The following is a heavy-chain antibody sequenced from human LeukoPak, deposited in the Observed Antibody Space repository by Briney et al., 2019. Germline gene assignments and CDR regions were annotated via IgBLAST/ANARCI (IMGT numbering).Heavy chain of an antibody. D-gene: IGHD2-2*01. CDR1: GYSFTSYW. V-gene: IGHV5-10-1*01. Sequence: GESLKISCKGSGYSFTSYWISWVRQIPGKGLEWIGRIDPSDSYNNYSPSFQGHVTISADKSISTAYLQWSSLKASDTAMYYCAGQNYCGSTHCYFDYWGQGALVTVSS. J-gene: IGHJ4*02. CDR3: AGQNYCGSTHCYFDY. CDR2: IDPSDSYN.